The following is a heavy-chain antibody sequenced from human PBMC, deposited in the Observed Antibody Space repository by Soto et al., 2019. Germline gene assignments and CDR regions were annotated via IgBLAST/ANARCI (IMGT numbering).Heavy chain of an antibody. J-gene: IGHJ6*02. V-gene: IGHV1-69*13. D-gene: IGHD6-19*01. Sequence: ASVKVSCKASTVAFSTFIVTWVRQAPGLGLEWVGGIIPIFGTANYAQKFQGRVTITADESTSTSYMEVNNLRSEDTAVYYCAKVRYSSPMGYYYGMDVWGQGTTVTVSS. CDR1: TVAFSTFI. CDR3: AKVRYSSPMGYYYGMDV. CDR2: IIPIFGTA.